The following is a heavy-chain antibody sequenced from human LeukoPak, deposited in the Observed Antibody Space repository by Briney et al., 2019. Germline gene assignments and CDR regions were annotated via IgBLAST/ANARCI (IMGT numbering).Heavy chain of an antibody. V-gene: IGHV3-23*01. Sequence: PGGSLRLSCAASEFSVGSNYMTWVRQAPGKGLEWVSSINGRGGSTYYADSVKGRFTISRDNSKNTLYLQMNSLRAEDTAIYYCANPPTVTSSHYWGQGTLVTVSS. J-gene: IGHJ4*02. CDR2: INGRGGST. CDR1: EFSVGSNY. CDR3: ANPPTVTSSHY. D-gene: IGHD4-11*01.